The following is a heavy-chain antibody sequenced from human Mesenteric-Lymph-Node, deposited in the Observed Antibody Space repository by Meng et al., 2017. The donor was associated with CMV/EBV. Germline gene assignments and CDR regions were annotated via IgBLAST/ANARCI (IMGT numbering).Heavy chain of an antibody. CDR3: ARRAPVPAAWYFDL. CDR2: IHHSGTT. J-gene: IGHJ2*01. CDR1: GDSIRTYW. V-gene: IGHV4-59*01. D-gene: IGHD2-2*01. Sequence: SETLSLTCTVSGDSIRTYWWSWIRQSPGKGLEWIGYIHHSGTTNHNPSLRSRVIMSVDTSNNQFSLKLTSVTAADTAVYYCARRAPVPAAWYFDLWGRGTLVTVSS.